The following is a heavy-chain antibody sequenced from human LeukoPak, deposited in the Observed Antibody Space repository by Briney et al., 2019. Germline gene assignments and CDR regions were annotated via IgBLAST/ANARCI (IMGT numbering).Heavy chain of an antibody. J-gene: IGHJ4*02. CDR1: VFTFSSYC. CDR3: AKGGYHLDY. D-gene: IGHD5-18*01. V-gene: IGHV3-30*18. Sequence: GGCLRLSCAASVFTFSSYCMHWVRQAPCKGLEWVAVISYDGSNKYYADSVKGRFTISRDNSKNTLYLQMNSLRAEDTAVYYCAKGGYHLDYWGQGTLVTVSS. CDR2: ISYDGSNK.